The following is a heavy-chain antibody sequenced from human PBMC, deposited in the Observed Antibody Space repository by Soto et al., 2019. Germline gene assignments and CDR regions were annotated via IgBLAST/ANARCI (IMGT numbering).Heavy chain of an antibody. J-gene: IGHJ4*02. V-gene: IGHV1-18*01. CDR3: ARGLYYYGSGSYYNGDY. CDR1: GYAFTSYG. CDR2: ISTYNGNT. Sequence: ASVKVSCKASGYAFTSYGISWVRQAPGQGLEWMGWISTYNGNTNYAQKLQGRVTMTTDTSTSTAYMELRSLRSDDTAVYYCARGLYYYGSGSYYNGDYWGQGTLVTVS. D-gene: IGHD3-10*01.